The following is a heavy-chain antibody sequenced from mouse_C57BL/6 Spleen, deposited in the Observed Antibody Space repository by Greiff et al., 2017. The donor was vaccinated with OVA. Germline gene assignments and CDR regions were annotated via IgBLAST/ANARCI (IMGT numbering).Heavy chain of an antibody. CDR1: GYTFTSYW. V-gene: IGHV1-69*01. CDR2: IDPSDSYT. J-gene: IGHJ1*03. D-gene: IGHD1-1*01. Sequence: VQLQQPGAELVMPGASVKLSCKASGYTFTSYWMHWVKQRPGQGLEWIGEIDPSDSYTNYNQKFKGKSTLTVDKSSSTAYMQLSSLTSEDSAVDYCARRDYGSSDFDVWGTGTTVTVSS. CDR3: ARRDYGSSDFDV.